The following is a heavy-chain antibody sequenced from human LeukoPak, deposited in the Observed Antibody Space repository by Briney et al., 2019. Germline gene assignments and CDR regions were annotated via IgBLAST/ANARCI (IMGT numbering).Heavy chain of an antibody. V-gene: IGHV3-23*01. CDR1: GFTFSSYA. D-gene: IGHD2-2*01. Sequence: GGPLRLSCAASGFTFSSYAMSWVRQARGKGLEWVSSITGSGGSTYNADSVKGRFSISRDNSKNTLYLQMNSLRAEDTAVYYCAREGIGYCSSTSCYFDYWGQGTLVTVSS. CDR3: AREGIGYCSSTSCYFDY. J-gene: IGHJ4*02. CDR2: ITGSGGST.